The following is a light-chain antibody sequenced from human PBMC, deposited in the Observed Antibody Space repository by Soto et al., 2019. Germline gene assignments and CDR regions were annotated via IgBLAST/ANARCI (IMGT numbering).Light chain of an antibody. CDR2: EVN. J-gene: IGLJ1*01. V-gene: IGLV2-14*01. CDR1: SFDVGNRNY. CDR3: NSYTSSSTYV. Sequence: QSALTQPASVSGSPGQSITISCTGTSFDVGNRNYVSWYQQHPGKAPKLIIYEVNNRPSGISDRFSGSKSGNAASLTISGLQAEDEADYYCNSYTSSSTYVFGTGTKLTVL.